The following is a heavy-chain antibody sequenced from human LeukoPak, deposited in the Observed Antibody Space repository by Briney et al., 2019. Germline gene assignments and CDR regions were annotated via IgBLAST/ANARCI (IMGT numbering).Heavy chain of an antibody. V-gene: IGHV5-51*01. J-gene: IGHJ3*01. CDR1: GYSFTSYC. Sequence: PGESLKISCKVSGYSFTSYCIGWVRQMPGKGQEWMGIIYPGDSGPTYSPSFQGQVTISVDKSISTAYLQWSSLQASDTAMYYCGMSGDRVPLQDDVFDVWGQGTMVTVSS. D-gene: IGHD1-26*01. CDR3: GMSGDRVPLQDDVFDV. CDR2: IYPGDSGP.